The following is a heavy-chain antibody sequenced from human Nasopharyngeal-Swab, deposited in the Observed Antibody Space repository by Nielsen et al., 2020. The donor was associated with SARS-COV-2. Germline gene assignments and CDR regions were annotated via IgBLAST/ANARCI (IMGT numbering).Heavy chain of an antibody. CDR2: IVVGSGNT. CDR3: AAYSSGPYYYYYGMDV. J-gene: IGHJ6*02. CDR1: GFTFTSSA. D-gene: IGHD4-11*01. Sequence: SVKVSCKASGFTFTSSAVHWARQAPGQCLEWIGWIVVGSGNTNYAQKFQERVTITRDNPTSTAYMELSSLRSEDTAVYYCAAYSSGPYYYYYGMDVWGQGTTVTVSS. V-gene: IGHV1-58*01.